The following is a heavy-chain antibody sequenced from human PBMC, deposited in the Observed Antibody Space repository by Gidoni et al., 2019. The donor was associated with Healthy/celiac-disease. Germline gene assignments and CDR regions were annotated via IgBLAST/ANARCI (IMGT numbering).Heavy chain of an antibody. CDR2: IRAYNGNT. CDR3: ARDSTRYCSGGSCYRNWFDP. D-gene: IGHD2-15*01. J-gene: IGHJ5*02. Sequence: QVQLVQSGAEVKKPGASVKVSCTASGYTFTSYGLRWVRQAPGQGLEWMGWIRAYNGNTNDAQKLQGRVTMTTDTSTSTAYMELRSLRSDDTAVYYCARDSTRYCSGGSCYRNWFDPWGQGTLVTVSS. CDR1: GYTFTSYG. V-gene: IGHV1-18*01.